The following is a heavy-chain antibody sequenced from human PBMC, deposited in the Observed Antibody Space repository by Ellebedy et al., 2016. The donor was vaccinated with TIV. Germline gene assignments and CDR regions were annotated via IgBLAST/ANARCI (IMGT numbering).Heavy chain of an antibody. CDR1: GGSIGAYY. J-gene: IGHJ4*02. V-gene: IGHV4-59*01. Sequence: MPSETLSLTCTVSGGSIGAYYWSRIRQPPGKGLEWIGYVYYSGTNYNPSLQSRVTISVDTSKNHVSLKLNSVTAADTAVYYCARDGYLGYWGQGTLVTVSS. CDR2: VYYSGT. D-gene: IGHD5-18*01. CDR3: ARDGYLGY.